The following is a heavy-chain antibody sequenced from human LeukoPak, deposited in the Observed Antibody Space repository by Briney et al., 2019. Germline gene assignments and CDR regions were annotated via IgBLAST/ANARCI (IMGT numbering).Heavy chain of an antibody. V-gene: IGHV4-34*01. CDR1: GGSFSGFY. CDR2: ISHSGTT. CDR3: ARGGLDTKRGGYFDF. J-gene: IGHJ4*02. Sequence: SETLSLTCAVYGGSFSGFYWSWIREPPGKGLGWIGEISHSGTTYYNPSLESRVTVSVDTSKSQFSRRLSSVTAADTAVYYCARGGLDTKRGGYFDFWGQGILVTVSS. D-gene: IGHD5-18*01.